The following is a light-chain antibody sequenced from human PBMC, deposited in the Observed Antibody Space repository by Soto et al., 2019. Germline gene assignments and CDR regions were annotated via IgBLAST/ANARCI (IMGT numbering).Light chain of an antibody. CDR2: GAS. CDR3: QQYCSSPRVI. V-gene: IGKV3-20*01. J-gene: IGKJ3*01. Sequence: EIVLTQSPGTLSLSPGERATLSCRASQTVSNRYLAWYQQKPGQAPRLLIYGASSRAIGVPDRFSVSGSGTASNPTNSRLETKDCAVYYCQQYCSSPRVIFSPGTKVDIK. CDR1: QTVSNRY.